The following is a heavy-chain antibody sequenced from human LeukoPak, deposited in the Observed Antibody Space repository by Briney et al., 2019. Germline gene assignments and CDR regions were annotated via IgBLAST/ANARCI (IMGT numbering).Heavy chain of an antibody. V-gene: IGHV1-3*01. CDR1: GYTFTSYA. J-gene: IGHJ4*02. Sequence: ASVKVSCKASGYTFTSYAIHWVRQAPGQRLEWMGWINAGNGNTKYSQKFQGRVTITRDTSASTAYMELSGLRSGDTAVFYCARGGGSSSSVFDYWGQGTLVTVSS. D-gene: IGHD6-6*01. CDR2: INAGNGNT. CDR3: ARGGGSSSSVFDY.